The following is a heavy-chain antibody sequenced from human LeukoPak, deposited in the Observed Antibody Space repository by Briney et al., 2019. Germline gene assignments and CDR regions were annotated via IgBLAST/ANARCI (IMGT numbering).Heavy chain of an antibody. V-gene: IGHV4-34*01. CDR2: ISHSGST. CDR1: GGSFSDYY. Sequence: SETLSLTCTVYGGSFSDYYWSWIRQPPGKGLEWIGEISHSGSTTYNPSLKSRVTMSIDTSKNQFSLKLRSVTAADTAVYYCARGFSHWGQGTLVTVSS. J-gene: IGHJ4*02. CDR3: ARGFSH.